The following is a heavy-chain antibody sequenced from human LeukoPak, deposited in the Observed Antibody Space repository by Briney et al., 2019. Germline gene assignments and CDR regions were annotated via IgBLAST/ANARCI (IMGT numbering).Heavy chain of an antibody. V-gene: IGHV1-8*03. CDR3: ARGRKVRGAPNWFDP. D-gene: IGHD3-10*01. Sequence: ASVKVSCKASGYTFTGYYMHWVRQAPGQGLEWMGWMNPNSGNTGYAQKFQGRVTITRNTSISTAYMELSSLRSEDTAVYYCARGRKVRGAPNWFDPWGQGTLVTVSS. CDR1: GYTFTGYY. CDR2: MNPNSGNT. J-gene: IGHJ5*02.